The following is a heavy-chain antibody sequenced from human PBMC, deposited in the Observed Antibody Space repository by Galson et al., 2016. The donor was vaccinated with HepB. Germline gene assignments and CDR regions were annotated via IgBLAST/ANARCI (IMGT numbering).Heavy chain of an antibody. CDR2: IIPMFGTP. CDR1: GGTFGSFA. D-gene: IGHD3-10*01. V-gene: IGHV1-69*13. Sequence: SVKVSCKASGGTFGSFAINWVRQAPGQGLEWMGGIIPMFGTPNHAQKFRGRVTITADESTSTAYIELSSLRSQDTAVYFCASHTRGQYDSGRYEFNYWGQGTLVTVSS. J-gene: IGHJ4*02. CDR3: ASHTRGQYDSGRYEFNY.